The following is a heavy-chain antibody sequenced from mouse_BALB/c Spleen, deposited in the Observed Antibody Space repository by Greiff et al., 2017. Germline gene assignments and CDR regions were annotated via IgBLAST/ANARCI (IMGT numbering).Heavy chain of an antibody. D-gene: IGHD2-4*01. Sequence: EVKLEESGGGLVQPGGSLKLSCAASGFTFSSFGMHWVRQAPEKGLEWVAYISSGSSTIYYTDKVKGRFTISRDNPKNTLFMQMTSLRSEDTAMYDCDRCEDDYYDAMDYWGQGTSVTVSS. J-gene: IGHJ4*01. CDR3: DRCEDDYYDAMDY. V-gene: IGHV5-17*02. CDR1: GFTFSSFG. CDR2: ISSGSSTI.